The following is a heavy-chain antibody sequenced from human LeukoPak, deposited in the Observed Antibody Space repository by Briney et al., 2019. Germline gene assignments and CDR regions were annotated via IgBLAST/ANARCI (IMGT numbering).Heavy chain of an antibody. J-gene: IGHJ6*03. V-gene: IGHV1-8*01. Sequence: ASVKVSCKASGYTYTSYDINWVRQATGQGLEWMGWMNPNSGKTGYAQKFQGRVTMTRNTSISTAYMELSSLRSEDTAVYYCARGLHPYYYYHYMDVWGKGTTVTISS. CDR3: ARGLHPYYYYHYMDV. CDR2: MNPNSGKT. CDR1: GYTYTSYD.